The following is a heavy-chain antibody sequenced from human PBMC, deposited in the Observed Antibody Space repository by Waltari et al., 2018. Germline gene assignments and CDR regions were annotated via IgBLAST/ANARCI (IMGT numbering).Heavy chain of an antibody. J-gene: IGHJ4*02. CDR1: DFFTDYW. CDR2: MKTDGTSI. Sequence: EVQLVNSGGGLVQPGGSLRLSCAASDFFTDYWLDWVRQAPGKGVVWVPRMKTDGTSITYGDSVKGRFTISRDSAKNTYYLQMNSLRAEDTAVYYCTRNPGYWGQGTLVTVSS. V-gene: IGHV3-74*03. CDR3: TRNPGY.